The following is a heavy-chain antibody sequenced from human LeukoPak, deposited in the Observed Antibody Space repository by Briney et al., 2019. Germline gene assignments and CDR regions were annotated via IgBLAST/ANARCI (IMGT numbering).Heavy chain of an antibody. V-gene: IGHV3-7*02. J-gene: IGHJ4*02. CDR3: ARGTPGYSSV. Sequence: GGSLRLSCAASGFTLSNYWMSWVRQAPGRGLEWVANIKQDGSDKYYVGSVRGRFTISRDNAENSLYLQMSSLRAEDTAVYYCARGTPGYSSVWGQGTLVTVSS. CDR1: GFTLSNYW. D-gene: IGHD6-19*01. CDR2: IKQDGSDK.